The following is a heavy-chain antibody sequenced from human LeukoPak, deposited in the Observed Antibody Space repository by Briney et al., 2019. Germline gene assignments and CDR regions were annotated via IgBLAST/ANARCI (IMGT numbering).Heavy chain of an antibody. V-gene: IGHV4-59*01. CDR1: GDSIRRYY. J-gene: IGHJ4*02. D-gene: IGHD3-22*01. CDR2: VHYSRTI. Sequence: SETLSLTCTVSGDSIRRYYWSWVRQSPGKGLEWIGYVHYSRTISYNPSPQTRITMSVDTSKNQFSLRLSSVTAADTAVYYCARVKYYYDGSAYSAFYYFDYWGQGTLVTVSS. CDR3: ARVKYYYDGSAYSAFYYFDY.